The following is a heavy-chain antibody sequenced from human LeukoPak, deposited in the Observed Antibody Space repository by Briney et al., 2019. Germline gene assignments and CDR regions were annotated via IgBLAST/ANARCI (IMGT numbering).Heavy chain of an antibody. CDR1: GFTFSSYW. Sequence: PGGSLRLSCAASGFTFSSYWMHWVRQPPGKGLVWVSRINSDGGSTTYADSVKGRFTISRDNARNTLYLQMNSLRGEDTALYYCAKGRIAPDYWGQGTLVTVSS. CDR3: AKGRIAPDY. D-gene: IGHD6-13*01. V-gene: IGHV3-74*01. J-gene: IGHJ4*02. CDR2: INSDGGST.